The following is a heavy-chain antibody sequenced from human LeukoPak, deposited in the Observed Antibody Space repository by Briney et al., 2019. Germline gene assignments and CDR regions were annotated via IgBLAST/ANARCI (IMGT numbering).Heavy chain of an antibody. J-gene: IGHJ4*02. Sequence: GRSLRLSCAASGFPFSSYAMHWVRQAPGKGLEWVAVISYDESHKFYADPVKGRFTISRDNSKNTLYLQMNSLRAEDTAVYYCARDFGRFSSSWYGDFDYWGQGTLVTVSS. V-gene: IGHV3-30-3*01. D-gene: IGHD6-13*01. CDR1: GFPFSSYA. CDR2: ISYDESHK. CDR3: ARDFGRFSSSWYGDFDY.